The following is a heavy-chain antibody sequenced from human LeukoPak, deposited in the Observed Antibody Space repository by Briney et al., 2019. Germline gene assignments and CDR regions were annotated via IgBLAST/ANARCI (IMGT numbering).Heavy chain of an antibody. V-gene: IGHV3-30*04. D-gene: IGHD6-13*01. Sequence: GRSLRLSCAASGFTFSSYAMHWVRQAPGKGLEWVAVISYDGSNKYYADSVKDRFTISRDNSKDTLYLQMNSLRAEDTAVYYCARTSIAAAGYYYYGMDVWGQGTTVTVSS. CDR2: ISYDGSNK. CDR3: ARTSIAAAGYYYYGMDV. CDR1: GFTFSSYA. J-gene: IGHJ6*02.